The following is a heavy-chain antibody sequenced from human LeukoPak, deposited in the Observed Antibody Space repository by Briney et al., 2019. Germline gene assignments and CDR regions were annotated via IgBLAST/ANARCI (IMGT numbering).Heavy chain of an antibody. CDR1: GFTASSNY. J-gene: IGHJ4*02. V-gene: IGHV3-66*01. CDR2: INSDGSST. CDR3: ARGPSGYHNT. D-gene: IGHD5-12*01. Sequence: GGSLRLSCAASGFTASSNYMSWVRQAPGKGLEWVSRINSDGSSTTYADSVKGRFTISRDNSKNTLYLQMNSLRAEDTAVYYCARGPSGYHNTGGQGTLVTVSS.